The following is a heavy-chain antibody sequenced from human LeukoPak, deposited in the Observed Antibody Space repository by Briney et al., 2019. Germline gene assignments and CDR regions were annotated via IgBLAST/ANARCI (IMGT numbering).Heavy chain of an antibody. Sequence: KPGGSLRLSCLASGFTFSDYYMSWVRQAPGKGLEWISYMSSRGYPTYYAESVKGRFTISRDNAKNTLYLQMHSLRADDTAVYFCARVGIALTSPFDYWGLGTLVAVSS. D-gene: IGHD1-1*01. CDR1: GFTFSDYY. CDR2: MSSRGYPT. V-gene: IGHV3-11*01. CDR3: ARVGIALTSPFDY. J-gene: IGHJ4*02.